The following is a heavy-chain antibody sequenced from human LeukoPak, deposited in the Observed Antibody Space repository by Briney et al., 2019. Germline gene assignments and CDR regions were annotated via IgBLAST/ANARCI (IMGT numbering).Heavy chain of an antibody. V-gene: IGHV1-46*01. CDR2: INPSGGST. J-gene: IGHJ6*03. D-gene: IGHD4-11*01. CDR1: GYTFTSYY. CDR3: ARVGYSNYYMDA. Sequence: ASVKVSCKASGYTFTSYYMHWVRQAPGQGLEWMGIINPSGGSTSYAQKFQGRVTMTRDMSTSTVYMEPSSLRSEDTAVYYCARVGYSNYYMDASGKGTTVTVFS.